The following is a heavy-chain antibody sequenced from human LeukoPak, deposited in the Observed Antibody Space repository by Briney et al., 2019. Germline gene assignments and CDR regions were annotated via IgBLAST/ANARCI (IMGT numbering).Heavy chain of an antibody. V-gene: IGHV4-59*08. CDR2: IYYSGST. CDR3: AGHRSSGREYEYYFDY. J-gene: IGHJ4*02. Sequence: PSETLSLTCTVSGGSISSYYWSWIRQPPGKGLEWIGYIYYSGSTNYNPSLKSRVTISVDTSKNQFSLKLSSVTAADTAVYYCAGHRSSGREYEYYFDYWGQGTLVTVSS. D-gene: IGHD6-19*01. CDR1: GGSISSYY.